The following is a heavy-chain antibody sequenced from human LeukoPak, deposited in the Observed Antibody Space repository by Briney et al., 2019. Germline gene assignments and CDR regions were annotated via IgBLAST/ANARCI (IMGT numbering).Heavy chain of an antibody. Sequence: ASVKVSCKASGYTFTSYGISWVRQAPGQGLEWMGWISAYNGNTNYAQKLQGRVTMTTDTSTSTAYMELRSLRSDDTAVCYCARAYSGSYYYYYYYMDVWGKGTTVTVSS. CDR1: GYTFTSYG. V-gene: IGHV1-18*01. CDR2: ISAYNGNT. D-gene: IGHD1-26*01. J-gene: IGHJ6*03. CDR3: ARAYSGSYYYYYYYMDV.